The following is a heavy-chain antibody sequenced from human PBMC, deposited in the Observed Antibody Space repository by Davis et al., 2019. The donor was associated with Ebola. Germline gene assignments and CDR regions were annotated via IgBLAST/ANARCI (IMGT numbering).Heavy chain of an antibody. J-gene: IGHJ5*02. Sequence: ASVKVSCKASGYTFTSYGISWVRQAPGQGLEWMGWISAYNGNTNYAQKLQGRVTMTTDTSTSTAYMELSSLRSEDTAVYYCARSHHYYDSSGYYLWGQGTLVTVSS. CDR2: ISAYNGNT. V-gene: IGHV1-18*01. CDR1: GYTFTSYG. D-gene: IGHD3-22*01. CDR3: ARSHHYYDSSGYYL.